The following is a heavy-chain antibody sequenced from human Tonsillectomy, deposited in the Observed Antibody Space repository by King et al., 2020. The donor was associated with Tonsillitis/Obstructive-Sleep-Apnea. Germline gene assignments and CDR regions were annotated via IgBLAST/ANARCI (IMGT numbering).Heavy chain of an antibody. J-gene: IGHJ4*02. CDR1: GFTFINAW. CDR3: ATDVPVPLSQIDY. V-gene: IGHV3-15*01. D-gene: IGHD3-16*02. CDR2: IKSESAGGTT. Sequence: VQLVESGGGLVKPGGSLRLSCAASGFTFINAWMSWVRQAPGKGLEWVGRIKSESAGGTTDYAAPVKGRFSISRDDSKNTLYLQMNSLKTEDTAVYYCATDVPVPLSQIDYWGQGTQVTVSS.